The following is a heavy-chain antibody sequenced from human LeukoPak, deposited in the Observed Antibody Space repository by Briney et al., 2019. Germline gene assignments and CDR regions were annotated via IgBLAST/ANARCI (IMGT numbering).Heavy chain of an antibody. J-gene: IGHJ5*02. Sequence: SETLSLTCAVYGGSFSGYYWSWIRQPPGKGLEWIGEIKHSGSTNYNPSLKSRVTISVDTSKNQFSLKLSSVTAADTAVYYCASLYGSGSYFGYWFDPWGQGTLVTVSS. CDR1: GGSFSGYY. V-gene: IGHV4-34*01. CDR2: IKHSGST. CDR3: ASLYGSGSYFGYWFDP. D-gene: IGHD3-10*01.